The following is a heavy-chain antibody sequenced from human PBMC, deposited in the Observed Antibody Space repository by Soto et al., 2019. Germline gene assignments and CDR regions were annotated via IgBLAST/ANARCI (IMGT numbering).Heavy chain of an antibody. CDR2: IYYSGSI. V-gene: IGHV4-59*01. CDR1: GGSISSYS. Sequence: QVQLQESGPGLVKPSATLYLTCTVSGGSISSYSLSWIRQPPGKGLEWIGYIYYSGSINNNPSLKNRGTKAVATSKNQFSLKRSSVTASDTAVYYCAREGRTGGPYYYYYGMDGWGQGTTGSVS. J-gene: IGHJ6*02. CDR3: AREGRTGGPYYYYYGMDG.